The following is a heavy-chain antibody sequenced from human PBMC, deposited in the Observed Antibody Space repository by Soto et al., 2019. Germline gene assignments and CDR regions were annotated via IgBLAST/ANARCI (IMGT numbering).Heavy chain of an antibody. D-gene: IGHD3-16*01. Sequence: QVQLVESGGGVVQPGRSLRLSCAASGFTFSSYGMHWVRQAPGKGLEWVAVIWYDGSNKYYADSVKGRFTISSDNSKKTLYLQRTSLRAEDTAVYYCARAYSVMISFGGGTLDYWGQGTLVTVSS. CDR2: IWYDGSNK. CDR3: ARAYSVMISFGGGTLDY. CDR1: GFTFSSYG. V-gene: IGHV3-33*01. J-gene: IGHJ4*02.